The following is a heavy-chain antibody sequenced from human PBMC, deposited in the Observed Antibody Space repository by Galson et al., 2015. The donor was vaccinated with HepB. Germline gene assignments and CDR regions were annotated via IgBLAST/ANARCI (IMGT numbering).Heavy chain of an antibody. CDR1: GGTFSSYA. V-gene: IGHV1-69*13. CDR3: ARGVADYGDYGWFDP. D-gene: IGHD4-17*01. J-gene: IGHJ5*02. Sequence: SVKVSCKASGGTFSSYAISWVRQAPGQGLEWMGGIIPIFGTANYAQKFQGRVTITADESTSTAYMELSSLRSKDTAVYYCARGVADYGDYGWFDPWGQGTLVTVSS. CDR2: IIPIFGTA.